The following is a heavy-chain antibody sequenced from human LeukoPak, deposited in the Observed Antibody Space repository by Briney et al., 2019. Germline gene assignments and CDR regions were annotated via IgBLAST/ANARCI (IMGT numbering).Heavy chain of an antibody. CDR1: GFSFISYG. CDR2: ISDDGRNK. Sequence: GGSLRLSCAASGFSFISYGMHWVRQAPGKGLEWVGVISDDGRNKKYADSVKGRFTISRDNAKDTLYLQMSSLRAEDTAVYFCVRDGDDFNFDYWGQGSLVTVSS. D-gene: IGHD5-24*01. V-gene: IGHV3-30*03. CDR3: VRDGDDFNFDY. J-gene: IGHJ4*02.